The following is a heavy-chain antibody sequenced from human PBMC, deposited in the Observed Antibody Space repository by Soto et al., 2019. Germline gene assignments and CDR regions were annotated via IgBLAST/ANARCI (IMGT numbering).Heavy chain of an antibody. V-gene: IGHV3-66*04. Sequence: EVQLVESGGGLVQPGGSLRLSCAASGVTVSSNYMSWVRQAPGKGLEWVSVIYSGGSTYDADSVKGRFTISRDNSKNTLYRQMNSLRADDTAVYYCARHGYNYGGGYFDYWGQGTLVTVSS. D-gene: IGHD5-18*01. J-gene: IGHJ4*02. CDR1: GVTVSSNY. CDR2: IYSGGST. CDR3: ARHGYNYGGGYFDY.